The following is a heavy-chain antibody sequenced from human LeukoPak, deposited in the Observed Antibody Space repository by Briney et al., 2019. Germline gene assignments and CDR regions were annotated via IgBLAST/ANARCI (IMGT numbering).Heavy chain of an antibody. Sequence: GGSLRLSCAVSGFTFSAYSMNWVRQAPGKGLEWVSSITSSGDYIYYADSVKGQFTISRDNAKNSLYLQMNSLGAGDTAVYYCARGRQWLAENWFDPWGQGTLVTVSS. V-gene: IGHV3-21*01. CDR1: GFTFSAYS. D-gene: IGHD6-19*01. CDR2: ITSSGDYI. J-gene: IGHJ5*02. CDR3: ARGRQWLAENWFDP.